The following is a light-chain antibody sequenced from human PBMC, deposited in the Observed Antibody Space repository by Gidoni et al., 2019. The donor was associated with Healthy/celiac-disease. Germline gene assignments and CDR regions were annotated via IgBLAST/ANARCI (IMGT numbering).Light chain of an antibody. CDR2: EDS. CDR3: YSPDSSGNHRV. Sequence: SYELTQPPSVSVSQGQTARITCSGDALPKKYAYWYQQKSGQAPVLVLYEDSKRPSGIPERFSGSSSGTMATLTISGAQVEDEAYYYCYSPDSSGNHRVFGGGTKLTVL. J-gene: IGLJ3*02. CDR1: ALPKKY. V-gene: IGLV3-10*01.